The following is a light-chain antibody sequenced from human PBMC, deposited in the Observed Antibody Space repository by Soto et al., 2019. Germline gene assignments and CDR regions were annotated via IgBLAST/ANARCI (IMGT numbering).Light chain of an antibody. V-gene: IGKV1-5*01. J-gene: IGKJ2*01. CDR2: DAS. Sequence: DIQMTQSPSTLSASVGDRVTITCRASQSIVRWLAWYQQKPGKAPRLLIYDASSLESGVPSRFSGSGSGTEFTLTISSLQPDDFATYYCQQYNGYSGTFGQGNKLEIK. CDR3: QQYNGYSGT. CDR1: QSIVRW.